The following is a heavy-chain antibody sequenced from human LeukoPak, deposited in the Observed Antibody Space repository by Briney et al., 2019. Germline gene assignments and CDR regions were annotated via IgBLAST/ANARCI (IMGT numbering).Heavy chain of an antibody. Sequence: PGGSLRLPCAASGFTFSAYAMTWVRQAPGKGLEWVSYISSSSSTIYYADSVKGRFAISRDNAKNSLYLQMNSLRDEDTALYYCARGDGWFGELLNFDYWGQGTLVTVSS. CDR3: ARGDGWFGELLNFDY. V-gene: IGHV3-48*02. D-gene: IGHD3-10*01. J-gene: IGHJ4*02. CDR2: ISSSSSTI. CDR1: GFTFSAYA.